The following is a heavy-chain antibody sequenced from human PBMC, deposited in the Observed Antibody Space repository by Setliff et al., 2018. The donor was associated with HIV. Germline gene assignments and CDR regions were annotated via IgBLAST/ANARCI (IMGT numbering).Heavy chain of an antibody. V-gene: IGHV4-39*01. Sequence: ASETLSLTCTVSGGSINVNNYYWCWVSQSPGKGLDYIGTIYYGGGTYYNPSLESRVTISADTSKNQFSLKLTSVTAADTAVYYCARQKKYRATKTGDFDSWGQGTLVTVSS. J-gene: IGHJ4*02. CDR3: ARQKKYRATKTGDFDS. CDR2: IYYGGGT. CDR1: GGSINVNNYY. D-gene: IGHD7-27*01.